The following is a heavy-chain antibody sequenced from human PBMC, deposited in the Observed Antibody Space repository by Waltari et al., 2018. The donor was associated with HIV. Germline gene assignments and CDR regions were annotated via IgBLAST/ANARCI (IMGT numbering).Heavy chain of an antibody. D-gene: IGHD2-15*01. CDR3: ARVPKSGGSLWYYFDY. J-gene: IGHJ4*02. CDR2: IIPIFGTA. V-gene: IGHV1-69*01. Sequence: QVQLVQSGAEVKKPGSSVKVSCKASGGTFSSYAISWVRQAPGQGLEWMGGIIPIFGTANYAQKCQGRVTITADESTSTAYMELSSLRSEDTAVYYCARVPKSGGSLWYYFDYWGQGTLVTVSS. CDR1: GGTFSSYA.